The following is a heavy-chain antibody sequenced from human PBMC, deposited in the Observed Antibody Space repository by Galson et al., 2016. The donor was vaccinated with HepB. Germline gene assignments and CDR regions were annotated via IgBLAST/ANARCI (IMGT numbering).Heavy chain of an antibody. CDR3: ARDPYNSGRSELHY. CDR2: INGCTGYT. J-gene: IGHJ4*02. Sequence: SVKVSCKASGYSFSSYGIHWVRQAPGQSLEWMGWINGCTGYTKYSQNFQGRITFLRDTTATTAYMERTTLRSEDTAVYFCARDPYNSGRSELHYWGQGTLVTVSS. CDR1: GYSFSSYG. D-gene: IGHD6-19*01. V-gene: IGHV1-3*01.